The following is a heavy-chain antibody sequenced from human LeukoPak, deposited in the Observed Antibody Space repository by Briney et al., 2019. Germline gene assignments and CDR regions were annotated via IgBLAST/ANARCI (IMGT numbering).Heavy chain of an antibody. J-gene: IGHJ5*02. D-gene: IGHD2-15*01. CDR1: GGTFSSYA. CDR2: IIPIFGTA. V-gene: IGHV1-69*05. CDR3: AKDGYCSGGSCYSGWFDP. Sequence: GSSVKVSCKASGGTFSSYAIRWVRQAPGQGLEWMGGIIPIFGTANYAQKFQGRVTITTDESTSTAYMELSSLRSEDTAVYYCAKDGYCSGGSCYSGWFDPWGQGTLVTVSS.